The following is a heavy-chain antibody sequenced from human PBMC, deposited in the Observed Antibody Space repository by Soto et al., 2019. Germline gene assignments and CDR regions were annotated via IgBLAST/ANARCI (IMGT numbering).Heavy chain of an antibody. Sequence: ASVKVSCKASGYTFTSYYRHWVRQAPGQGLEWMGIINPRGGSTSYAQKFQGRVTMTRDTSTSTVYMELSSRRSEHTAVYYCASQASPSTPFDYWGQGTLVTVSS. CDR2: INPRGGST. J-gene: IGHJ4*02. V-gene: IGHV1-46*01. CDR1: GYTFTSYY. CDR3: ASQASPSTPFDY. D-gene: IGHD2-15*01.